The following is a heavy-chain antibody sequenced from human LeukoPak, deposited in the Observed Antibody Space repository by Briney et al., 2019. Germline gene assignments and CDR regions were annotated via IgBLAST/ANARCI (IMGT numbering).Heavy chain of an antibody. Sequence: GGCLRLSCAASGFTFTTYGMSWVRQAPGKGLGWVSLIGGSDGKTRYADSVKGRFTISRDNSKNTLYLEMNSLRAEDTAVYYCAKDSSSYDWGYMDVWGKGTTVTISS. CDR2: IGGSDGKT. V-gene: IGHV3-23*01. J-gene: IGHJ6*03. CDR1: GFTFTTYG. CDR3: AKDSSSYDWGYMDV. D-gene: IGHD3-22*01.